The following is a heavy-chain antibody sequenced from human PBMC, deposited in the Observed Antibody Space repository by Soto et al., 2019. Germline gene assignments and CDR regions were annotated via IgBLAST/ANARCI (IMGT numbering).Heavy chain of an antibody. CDR2: IYWDDDK. J-gene: IGHJ4*02. CDR1: GFSLSTSGVG. V-gene: IGHV2-5*02. D-gene: IGHD3-10*01. CDR3: AHYGSGSYYSYYFDY. Sequence: SGPTLVKPTQTLTLTCTFSGFSLSTSGVGVGWIRQPPGKALEWLALIYWDDDKRYSPSRKSRLTITKDTSKNQVVLTMTNMDPVDTATYYCAHYGSGSYYSYYFDYWGQGTLVTVSS.